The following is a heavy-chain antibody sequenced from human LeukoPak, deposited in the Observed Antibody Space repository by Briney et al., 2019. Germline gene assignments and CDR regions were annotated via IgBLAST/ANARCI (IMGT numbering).Heavy chain of an antibody. Sequence: SSETLSLTCTVSGGSISSYYWSWIRQPPGKGLEWIGYIYYSGSTNYNPSLKSRVTISVDTSKNQFSLKLSSVTAADTAVYYCASGGVGAPDYYYYMDVWGKGTTVTVSS. J-gene: IGHJ6*03. CDR3: ASGGVGAPDYYYYMDV. V-gene: IGHV4-59*01. CDR2: IYYSGST. D-gene: IGHD1-26*01. CDR1: GGSISSYY.